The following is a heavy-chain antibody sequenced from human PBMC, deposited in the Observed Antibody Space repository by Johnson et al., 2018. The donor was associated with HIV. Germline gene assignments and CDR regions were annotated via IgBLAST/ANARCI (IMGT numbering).Heavy chain of an antibody. V-gene: IGHV3-30*14. J-gene: IGHJ3*02. CDR2: ISSDGRNK. CDR3: AKGPGDALDI. CDR1: GFTFSSYA. Sequence: QVQLVESGGGVVQPGRSLRLSCAASGFTFSSYAMHWVRQAPGKGLEWVAVISSDGRNKYYADSVKGRFTISRDNSKNTLYLQMNSLRAEDTAVYYCAKGPGDALDIWGQGTTVTVSS.